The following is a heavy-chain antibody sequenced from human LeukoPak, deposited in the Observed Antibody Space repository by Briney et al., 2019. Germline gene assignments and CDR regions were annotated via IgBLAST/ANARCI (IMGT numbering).Heavy chain of an antibody. CDR2: ISGSGGST. Sequence: GESLRLSCAASGFTFSSYAMSWVRQAPGKGLEWVSAISGSGGSTYYADSVKGRFTISRDNSKNTLYLQMNSLRAEDTAVYYCAKARRRGYSYGYDYWGQGTLVTVSS. CDR3: AKARRRGYSYGYDY. D-gene: IGHD5-18*01. J-gene: IGHJ4*02. V-gene: IGHV3-23*01. CDR1: GFTFSSYA.